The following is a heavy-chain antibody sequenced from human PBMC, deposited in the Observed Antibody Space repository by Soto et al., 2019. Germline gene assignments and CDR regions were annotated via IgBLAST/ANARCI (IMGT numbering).Heavy chain of an antibody. CDR3: ARVSSSIVVFPDYGMDV. V-gene: IGHV1-18*04. D-gene: IGHD2-15*01. J-gene: IGHJ6*02. CDR1: GYTFISHG. CDR2: ISGKNGNT. Sequence: QVQLVQSGVEVKKPGASVKVSCKASGYTFISHGISWVRQAPGQGLEWMGWISGKNGNTNYAQKLQGRVPLTTDTSTSTAYMELRSLRSDDTAVYYCARVSSSIVVFPDYGMDVWGQGTTVTVSS.